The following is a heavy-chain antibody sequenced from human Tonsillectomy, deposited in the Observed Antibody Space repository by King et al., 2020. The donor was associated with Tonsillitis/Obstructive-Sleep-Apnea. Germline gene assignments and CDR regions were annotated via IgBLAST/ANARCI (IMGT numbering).Heavy chain of an antibody. D-gene: IGHD6-19*01. CDR2: IYSGGST. Sequence: VQLVESGGGLVQPGGSLRLSCAASGFTVSSNYMSWVRQAPGKGLEWVSVIYSGGSTYYADSVKGRFTISRDNSKNTLYLQMNSPRAEDTAVYYCAMRYSSGWYSYWGQGTLVTVSS. CDR3: AMRYSSGWYSY. V-gene: IGHV3-66*01. J-gene: IGHJ4*02. CDR1: GFTVSSNY.